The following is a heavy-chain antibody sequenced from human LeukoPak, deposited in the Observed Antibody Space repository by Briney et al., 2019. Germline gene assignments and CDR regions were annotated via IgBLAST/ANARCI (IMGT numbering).Heavy chain of an antibody. CDR2: IYYSGST. Sequence: PSETLSLTCTVSGGSISSYYWSWIRQPRGKGLEWMGYIYYSGSTNYNPSLKSRVTISVDTSKNRFSLKLSSVTAADTAVYYCARGYYDSSGDAFDIWGQGTMVTVSS. CDR1: GGSISSYY. D-gene: IGHD3-22*01. CDR3: ARGYYDSSGDAFDI. V-gene: IGHV4-59*08. J-gene: IGHJ3*02.